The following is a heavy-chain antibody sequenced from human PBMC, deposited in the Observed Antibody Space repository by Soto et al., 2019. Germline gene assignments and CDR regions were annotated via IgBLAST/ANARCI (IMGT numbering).Heavy chain of an antibody. Sequence: QMQLVESGGGVVQPGRSLRLSCAASGFTFSSYPMHWVRQAPGKGLEWVAVISFDGSKKYYADSVKGRFFSSKDNSKNMLSLQMNSVRGEYSAVSFCARLPAPLVAVLYVYPVEGREPVSDADVWGQGTAVTVSS. CDR3: ARLPAPLVAVLYVYPVEGREPVSDADV. D-gene: IGHD6-19*01. CDR1: GFTFSSYP. J-gene: IGHJ6*02. CDR2: ISFDGSKK. V-gene: IGHV3-30-3*01.